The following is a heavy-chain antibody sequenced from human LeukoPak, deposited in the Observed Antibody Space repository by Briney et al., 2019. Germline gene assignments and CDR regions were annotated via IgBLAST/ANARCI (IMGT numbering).Heavy chain of an antibody. Sequence: GRSLRLSCAASGFTFDNYAMHWVRQAPGKGLEWVSGISWNSGSIGYADSVKGRFTISRDNAKNSLHLQMNSLRAEDMALYYCAKGATISGGIEGPFDIWGQGTMVTVSS. V-gene: IGHV3-9*03. CDR2: ISWNSGSI. CDR1: GFTFDNYA. CDR3: AKGATISGGIEGPFDI. D-gene: IGHD5-24*01. J-gene: IGHJ3*02.